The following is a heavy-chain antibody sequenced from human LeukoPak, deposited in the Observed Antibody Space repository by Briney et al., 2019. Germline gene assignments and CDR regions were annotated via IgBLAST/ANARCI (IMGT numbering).Heavy chain of an antibody. Sequence: GGSLRLSCAASGFTFSSYSMNWVRQAPGKGLEWVSSISSSSSYIYYADSVKGRFTISRDNAKNSLYLQMNSLRAEDTAVYYCARASNGDYVGAFDIWGQGTMVTVSS. CDR2: ISSSSSYI. CDR1: GFTFSSYS. J-gene: IGHJ3*02. V-gene: IGHV3-21*01. CDR3: ARASNGDYVGAFDI. D-gene: IGHD4-17*01.